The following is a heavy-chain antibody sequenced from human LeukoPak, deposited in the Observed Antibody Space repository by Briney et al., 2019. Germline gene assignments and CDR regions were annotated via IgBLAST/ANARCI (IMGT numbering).Heavy chain of an antibody. D-gene: IGHD6-13*01. V-gene: IGHV4-34*01. CDR3: ARGGYASSSWSINWFDP. Sequence: SETLPLTCAVYGGSLSGYYWSWIRQPPGKGLEWIGESNHSGSTNYNPSLKSRVTVSVDTSKNQFSLKLSSVTAADTAVYYCARGGYASSSWSINWFDPWGQGTLVTVSS. CDR1: GGSLSGYY. CDR2: SNHSGST. J-gene: IGHJ5*02.